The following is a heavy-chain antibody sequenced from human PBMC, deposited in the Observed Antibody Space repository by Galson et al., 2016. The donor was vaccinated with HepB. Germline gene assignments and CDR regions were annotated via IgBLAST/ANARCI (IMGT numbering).Heavy chain of an antibody. D-gene: IGHD6-13*01. V-gene: IGHV3-11*01. J-gene: IGHJ4*02. Sequence: SLRLSCAASGFSFSDYHMSWIRQAPGKGLEWLSYTPRSGDSVFYAPSVKGRFTVSRDNAKRSLYLEIHNLRDEDTAVYYCTRENPAAYDYWGQGTLVAVSS. CDR3: TRENPAAYDY. CDR2: TPRSGDSV. CDR1: GFSFSDYH.